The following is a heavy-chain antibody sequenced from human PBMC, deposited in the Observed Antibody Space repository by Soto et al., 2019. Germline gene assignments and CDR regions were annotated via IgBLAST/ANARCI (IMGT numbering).Heavy chain of an antibody. D-gene: IGHD6-19*01. CDR2: INPSGGST. V-gene: IGHV1-46*01. J-gene: IGHJ4*02. CDR3: ARESQSSGWSWFDY. Sequence: QVQLVQSGAEVKKPGASVKVSCKASGYTFTNYYIHWVRQAPGQGLERMGMINPSGGSTSYTRRFQGRVTLTRNTSTGTVYMKLSSLRSEDTAVYYCARESQSSGWSWFDYWGQGTLVTVSS. CDR1: GYTFTNYY.